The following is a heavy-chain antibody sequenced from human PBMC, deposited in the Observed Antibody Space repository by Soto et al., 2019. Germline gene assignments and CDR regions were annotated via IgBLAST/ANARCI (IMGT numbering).Heavy chain of an antibody. J-gene: IGHJ4*02. CDR1: GFIFSSYA. V-gene: IGHV3-23*01. Sequence: LRLSCTASGFIFSSYAMSWVRQAPGKGLEWVSAISASGDNAYYADSVKGRFTISRDRSKSLYLQMKSLRAEDTAIYYCAKFFVAGTRGYFDSWGQGTLVTVSS. CDR3: AKFFVAGTRGYFDS. D-gene: IGHD6-19*01. CDR2: ISASGDNA.